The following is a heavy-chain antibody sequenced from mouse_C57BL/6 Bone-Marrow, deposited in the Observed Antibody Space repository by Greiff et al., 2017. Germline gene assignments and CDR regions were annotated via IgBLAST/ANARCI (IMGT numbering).Heavy chain of an antibody. J-gene: IGHJ4*01. Sequence: VQLKESGPELVKPGASVKISCKASGYTFTDYYMNWVKQSHGKSLEWIGDINPNNGGTSYNQKFKGKATLTVDKSSSTAYMELRSLTSEDSAVYYCARSYKGYYAMDYWGQGTSVTVSS. CDR3: ARSYKGYYAMDY. CDR1: GYTFTDYY. D-gene: IGHD1-3*01. V-gene: IGHV1-26*01. CDR2: INPNNGGT.